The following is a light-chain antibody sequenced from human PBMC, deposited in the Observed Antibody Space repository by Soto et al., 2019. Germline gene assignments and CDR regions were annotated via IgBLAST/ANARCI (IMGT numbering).Light chain of an antibody. CDR1: QSISSY. Sequence: EIVLTQSPATLSLSPGERATLSCRASQSISSYLAWYQQKPGQAPMLLIYDASNRATGIPARFSGSGSGTDFTLTISSLQPEDFAIYYCQQRSNLPPTFGPGTKVDIK. J-gene: IGKJ3*01. CDR2: DAS. V-gene: IGKV3-11*01. CDR3: QQRSNLPPT.